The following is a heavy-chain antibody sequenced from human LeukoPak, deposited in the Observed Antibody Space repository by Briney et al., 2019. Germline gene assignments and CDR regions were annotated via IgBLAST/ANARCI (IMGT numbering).Heavy chain of an antibody. Sequence: GGSLRLSCAASGFTFSSYSMNWVRQAPGKGPESVSSISSSSSYIYYADSVKGRFTISRDNAKNSLYLQMNGLRAEDTAVYYCARDLFYDSSGYAFDIWGQGTMVTVSS. CDR2: ISSSSSYI. D-gene: IGHD3-22*01. CDR3: ARDLFYDSSGYAFDI. CDR1: GFTFSSYS. J-gene: IGHJ3*02. V-gene: IGHV3-21*01.